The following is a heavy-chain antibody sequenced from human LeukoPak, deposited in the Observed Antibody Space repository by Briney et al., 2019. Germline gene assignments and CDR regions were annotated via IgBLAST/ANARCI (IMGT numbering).Heavy chain of an antibody. V-gene: IGHV3-15*01. D-gene: IGHD3-22*01. J-gene: IGHJ4*02. Sequence: GGSLRLSCAASGFTFSNAWMSWVRQAPGKGLEWVGRIKSKTDGGTTDYAAPVKGRFTISRDDSKNTLYLQMNSLKTEDTAVYYCTTIGRGYYDSSGYYPQDYWGQGTLVTVSS. CDR2: IKSKTDGGTT. CDR1: GFTFSNAW. CDR3: TTIGRGYYDSSGYYPQDY.